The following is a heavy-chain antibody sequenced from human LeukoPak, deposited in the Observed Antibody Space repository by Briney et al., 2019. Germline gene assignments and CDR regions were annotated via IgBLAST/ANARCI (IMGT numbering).Heavy chain of an antibody. CDR1: GFTFSSYW. CDR3: AELGITMIGGV. CDR2: IYSGGTT. J-gene: IGHJ6*04. Sequence: GGSLRLSCAASGFTFSSYWMSWVRQAPGKGLEWVSVIYSGGTTYYADSVKGRFTISRDNAKNSLYLQMNSLRAEDTAVYYCAELGITMIGGVWGKGTTVTISS. V-gene: IGHV3-66*01. D-gene: IGHD3-10*02.